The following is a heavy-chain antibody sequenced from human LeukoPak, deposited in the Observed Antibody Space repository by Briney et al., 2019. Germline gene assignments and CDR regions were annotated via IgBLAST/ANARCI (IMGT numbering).Heavy chain of an antibody. V-gene: IGHV3-21*01. CDR3: ARDPAAPLRFLEWLSYIDY. Sequence: GGSLRLSCAASGFTFSSYSMNWVRQAPGKGLEWVSSISSSSSYIHYADSVKGRFTISRDNAKNSLYLQMNSLRAEDTAVYYCARDPAAPLRFLEWLSYIDYWGQGTLVTVSS. D-gene: IGHD3-3*01. CDR1: GFTFSSYS. CDR2: ISSSSSYI. J-gene: IGHJ4*02.